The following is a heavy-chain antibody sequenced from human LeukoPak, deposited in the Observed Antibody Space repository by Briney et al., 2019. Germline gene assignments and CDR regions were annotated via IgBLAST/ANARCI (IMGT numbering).Heavy chain of an antibody. CDR1: GGSISSSSYY. D-gene: IGHD5-12*01. CDR2: IYCSGST. Sequence: SETLSLTCTVSGGSISSSSYYWGWIRQPPGKGLEWIGSIYCSGSTYYNPSLKSRVTISVDTSKNQFSLKLSSVTAADTAVYYCARAIWRPADIVATALDYWGQGTLVTVSS. J-gene: IGHJ4*02. CDR3: ARAIWRPADIVATALDY. V-gene: IGHV4-39*01.